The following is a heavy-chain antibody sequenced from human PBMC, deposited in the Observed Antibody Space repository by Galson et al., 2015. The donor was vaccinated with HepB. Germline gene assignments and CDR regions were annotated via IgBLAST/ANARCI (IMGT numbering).Heavy chain of an antibody. J-gene: IGHJ3*02. V-gene: IGHV3-48*01. CDR1: GFTFSSYS. D-gene: IGHD2-21*02. Sequence: SLRLSCAASGFTFSSYSMNWVRQAPGKGLEWVSYISSSSSTIYYADSVKGRFTISRDNAKNSLYLQMNSLRAEDTAVYYCARGLAYCGGDCYSEAFDIWGQGTMVTVSS. CDR2: ISSSSSTI. CDR3: ARGLAYCGGDCYSEAFDI.